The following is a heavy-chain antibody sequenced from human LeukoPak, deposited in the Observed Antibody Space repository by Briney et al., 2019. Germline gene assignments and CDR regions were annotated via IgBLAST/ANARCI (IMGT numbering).Heavy chain of an antibody. Sequence: PSETLSLTCTVSGYSISSGYYWGWIRQPPGKGLEWIGSIYHSGSTYYNPSLKSRVTISVDTSKNQFSLKLSSVTAADTAVYYCARDRTAAGIFSESYWGQGTLVTVSS. V-gene: IGHV4-38-2*02. CDR2: IYHSGST. CDR3: ARDRTAAGIFSESY. CDR1: GYSISSGYY. D-gene: IGHD6-13*01. J-gene: IGHJ4*02.